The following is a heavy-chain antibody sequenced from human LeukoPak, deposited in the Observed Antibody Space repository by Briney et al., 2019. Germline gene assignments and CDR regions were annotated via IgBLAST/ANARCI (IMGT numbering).Heavy chain of an antibody. CDR3: ASTPVYYGSGSWFDP. CDR2: MNPNSGNT. Sequence: GASVKVSCKASGYTFTSYDINWVRQATGQGLEWMGWMNPNSGNTGYAQKFQGRVTMTRNTSISTAYMELSSLRSEDTAVYYCASTPVYYGSGSWFDPWGQGTLVTVSS. CDR1: GYTFTSYD. D-gene: IGHD3-10*01. J-gene: IGHJ5*02. V-gene: IGHV1-8*01.